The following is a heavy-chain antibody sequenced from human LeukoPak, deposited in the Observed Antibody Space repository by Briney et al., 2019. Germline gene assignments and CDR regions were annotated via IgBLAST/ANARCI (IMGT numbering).Heavy chain of an antibody. Sequence: ASVKVSCKASGYDFIAYYIHWVRQAPGQGLEWMGWTNTNTGNPTYAQGFTGRFVFSLDTSVSTAYLQISSLKAEDTAVYYCARRSSGPYYYYYYYMDVWGKGTTITVSS. CDR2: TNTNTGNP. CDR3: ARRSSGPYYYYYYYMDV. CDR1: GYDFIAYY. J-gene: IGHJ6*03. V-gene: IGHV7-4-1*02. D-gene: IGHD3-22*01.